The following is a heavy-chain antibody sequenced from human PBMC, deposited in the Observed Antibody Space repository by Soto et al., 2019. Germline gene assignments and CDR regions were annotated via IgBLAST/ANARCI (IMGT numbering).Heavy chain of an antibody. CDR1: GFTFSSYA. CDR2: ISYDGSNK. D-gene: IGHD3-3*01. Sequence: PWGSLRLSCAASGFTFSSYAMHWVRQAPGKGLEWVAVISYDGSNKYYADSVKGRFTISRDNSKNTLYLQMNSLRAEDTAVYYCAREYYDFWSGYQPAHGGYYYYGMDVWGQGTTVTVSS. V-gene: IGHV3-30-3*01. CDR3: AREYYDFWSGYQPAHGGYYYYGMDV. J-gene: IGHJ6*02.